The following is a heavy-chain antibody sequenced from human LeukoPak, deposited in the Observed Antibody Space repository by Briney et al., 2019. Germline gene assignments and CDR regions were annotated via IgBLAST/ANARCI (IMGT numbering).Heavy chain of an antibody. Sequence: ASVKVSCKASGYSFTGYYLHWVRQAPGQGLEWMGWINPNSGGTNYAQSLHGRVTMTRDTSISTAYLELSRLRSDDTAMYFCARDMNTNFDYWGQGTLVTVSP. CDR2: INPNSGGT. CDR1: GYSFTGYY. CDR3: ARDMNTNFDY. V-gene: IGHV1-2*02. J-gene: IGHJ4*02. D-gene: IGHD3-16*01.